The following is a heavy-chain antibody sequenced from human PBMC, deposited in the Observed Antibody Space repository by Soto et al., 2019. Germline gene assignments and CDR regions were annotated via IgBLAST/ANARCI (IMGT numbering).Heavy chain of an antibody. CDR3: ARSVISPYGMDV. CDR1: GGSISNYY. Sequence: SETLSLTCTVSGGSISNYYWSWIRQPPGKGLEWIGYFYYTGITNYNPSLKSRISMSVDTSKNQFSLKLSSLTAVDTAVYYCARSVISPYGMDVWGQGTTVIVSS. CDR2: FYYTGIT. D-gene: IGHD2-8*01. V-gene: IGHV4-59*08. J-gene: IGHJ6*02.